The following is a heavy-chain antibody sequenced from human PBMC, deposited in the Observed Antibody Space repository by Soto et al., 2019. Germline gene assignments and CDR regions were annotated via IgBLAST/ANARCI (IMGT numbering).Heavy chain of an antibody. CDR2: ISDSGGST. D-gene: IGHD4-17*01. CDR3: ATTTVTRVYYYYGMDV. Sequence: EVQLLESGGGLVQPGGSLRLSCAASGFTFSIYAMSWVRQAPGKGLEWVSSISDSGGSTYYADSVKGRFTISRDNSKNTLYLKINSLIAEDTAVYYCATTTVTRVYYYYGMDVWGQGTTVTVSS. CDR1: GFTFSIYA. V-gene: IGHV3-23*01. J-gene: IGHJ6*02.